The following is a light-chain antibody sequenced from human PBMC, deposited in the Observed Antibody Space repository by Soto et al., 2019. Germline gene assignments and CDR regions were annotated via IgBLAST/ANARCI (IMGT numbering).Light chain of an antibody. Sequence: EGVTITCRASQSISSWLAWYQQKPGKAPKFLIYDASNLESGVPSRFSGSGSGTEFTLTISSLQPDDFATYYCQQYNSYSQTFGQGTKVDI. J-gene: IGKJ1*01. CDR3: QQYNSYSQT. V-gene: IGKV1-5*01. CDR2: DAS. CDR1: QSISSW.